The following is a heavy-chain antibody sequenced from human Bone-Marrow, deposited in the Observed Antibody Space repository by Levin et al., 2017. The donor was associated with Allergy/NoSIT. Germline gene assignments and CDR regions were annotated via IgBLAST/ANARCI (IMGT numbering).Heavy chain of an antibody. V-gene: IGHV1-69*01. J-gene: IGHJ2*01. CDR3: ARAPPTGYFDL. Sequence: KISCKASGGPFSSYAISWVRQAPGQGLEWMGGFIPIFGTAHYAQKFQGRVTITADESTSTAYMGLSSLRSEDTAVYYCARAPPTGYFDLWGRGTLVTVSS. CDR2: FIPIFGTA. CDR1: GGPFSSYA.